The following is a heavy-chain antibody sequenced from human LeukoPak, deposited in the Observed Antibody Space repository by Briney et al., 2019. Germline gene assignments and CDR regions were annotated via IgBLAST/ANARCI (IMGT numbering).Heavy chain of an antibody. CDR1: EYTFANYD. Sequence: ASVKVSCKASEYTFANYDITWVRQAPGRGLEWMGWMNPYSTNTGYARKFQGRLSMTRGTSITTAYMELSSLTSEDTAVYYCARATRGDLLSEFWGQGSPITVSS. V-gene: IGHV1-8*01. CDR2: MNPYSTNT. D-gene: IGHD2-21*01. CDR3: ARATRGDLLSEF. J-gene: IGHJ4*02.